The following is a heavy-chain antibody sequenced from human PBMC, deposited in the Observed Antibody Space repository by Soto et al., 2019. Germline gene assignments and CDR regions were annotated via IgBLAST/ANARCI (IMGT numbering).Heavy chain of an antibody. CDR3: ATAFGSGSYSFRYNWFDP. Sequence: ASVKVSCKASGYTFTSYGINWVRQAPGQGLEWMGWITGYSGNTKYAQKFQGRVTMTTDTSTSTAYMELRSLRSDDTAVYYCATAFGSGSYSFRYNWFDPWDQG. CDR1: GYTFTSYG. V-gene: IGHV1-18*01. J-gene: IGHJ5*02. D-gene: IGHD3-10*01. CDR2: ITGYSGNT.